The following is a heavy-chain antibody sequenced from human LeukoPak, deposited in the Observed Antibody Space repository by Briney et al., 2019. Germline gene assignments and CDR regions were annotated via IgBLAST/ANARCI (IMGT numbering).Heavy chain of an antibody. J-gene: IGHJ4*02. D-gene: IGHD3-22*01. Sequence: VASVRVSCKASGYTFTGNYMHWVRQAPGQGLEWMGWINPDSGDTNYAQKFQGRVTMTRDTSISTAYMELSRLRSDDTAVYYCAREEGYYESSGYYVWGQGTLVTVSS. CDR3: AREEGYYESSGYYV. CDR1: GYTFTGNY. CDR2: INPDSGDT. V-gene: IGHV1-2*02.